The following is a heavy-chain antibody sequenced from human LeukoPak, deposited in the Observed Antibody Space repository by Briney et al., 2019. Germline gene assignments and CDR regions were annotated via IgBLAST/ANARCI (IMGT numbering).Heavy chain of an antibody. CDR3: ARGRVGATKGVFDY. CDR1: GGSISSGSYY. D-gene: IGHD1-26*01. CDR2: IYTSGST. Sequence: PSETLSLTCTVSGGSISSGSYYWSWIRQPAGKGLEWIGRIYTSGSTNYNPSLKSRVTISVDTSKNQFSLKLSSVTAADTAVYYCARGRVGATKGVFDYWGQGTLVTVSS. V-gene: IGHV4-61*02. J-gene: IGHJ4*02.